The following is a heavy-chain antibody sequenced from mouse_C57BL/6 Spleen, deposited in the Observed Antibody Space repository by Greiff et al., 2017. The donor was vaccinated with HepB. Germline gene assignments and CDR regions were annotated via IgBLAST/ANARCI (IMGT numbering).Heavy chain of an antibody. V-gene: IGHV1-63*01. CDR3: ARTMGGSSSFAY. CDR1: GYTFTNYW. Sequence: QVQLQQSGAELVRPGTSVKMSCKASGYTFTNYWIGWAKQMPGHGLEWIGDIYPGGGYTNYTEKFKGKATLTADKTTSTAYMQFSSLTSEDPAIYSCARTMGGSSSFAYWGQGTLVTVSA. D-gene: IGHD1-1*01. CDR2: IYPGGGYT. J-gene: IGHJ3*01.